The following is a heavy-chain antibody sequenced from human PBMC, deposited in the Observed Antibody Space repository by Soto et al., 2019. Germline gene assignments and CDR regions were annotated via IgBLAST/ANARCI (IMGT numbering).Heavy chain of an antibody. D-gene: IGHD2-8*01. V-gene: IGHV1-3*01. Sequence: ASLKVSCKASGYTFTSYAMHWVRQAPGQRLEWMGWINAGNGNTKYSQKFQGRVTITRDTSASTAYMELSSLRSEDTAVYYCARDRYCTNGVCYTGPRGSNWFDPWGQGTLVTVSS. CDR2: INAGNGNT. CDR1: GYTFTSYA. CDR3: ARDRYCTNGVCYTGPRGSNWFDP. J-gene: IGHJ5*02.